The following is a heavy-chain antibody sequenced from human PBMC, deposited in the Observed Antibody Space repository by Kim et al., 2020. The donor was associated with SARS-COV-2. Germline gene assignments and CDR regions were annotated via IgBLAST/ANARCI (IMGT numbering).Heavy chain of an antibody. Sequence: SQTLSLTCAISGDSVSSNTAAWNWIRQSPSRGLEWLGRTYYRSKWFNEYALSVQTRITINPDTSKNHFSLQLNSVTPEDTAMYYCATGGVSFDYWAQGTLITVSS. CDR2: TYYRSKWFN. CDR1: GDSVSSNTAA. J-gene: IGHJ4*02. D-gene: IGHD3-10*01. V-gene: IGHV6-1*01. CDR3: ATGGVSFDY.